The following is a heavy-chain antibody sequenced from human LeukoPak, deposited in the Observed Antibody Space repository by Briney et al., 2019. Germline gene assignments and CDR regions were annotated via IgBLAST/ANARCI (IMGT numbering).Heavy chain of an antibody. Sequence: PSETLSLTCAVYGGSFSGYYWSWIRQPPGKGLEWIGEINHSGSTNYNPSLKSRVTISVDTSKNQFSLKLSSATAADTAIYYCARDWGIAAATPYYFDHWGQGILVTVSS. D-gene: IGHD6-13*01. CDR3: ARDWGIAAATPYYFDH. CDR2: INHSGST. J-gene: IGHJ4*02. CDR1: GGSFSGYY. V-gene: IGHV4-34*01.